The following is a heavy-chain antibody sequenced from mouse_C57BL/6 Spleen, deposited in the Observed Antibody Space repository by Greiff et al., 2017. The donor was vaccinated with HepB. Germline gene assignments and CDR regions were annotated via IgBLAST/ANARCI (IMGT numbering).Heavy chain of an antibody. Sequence: QVQLKQSGAELARPGASVKLSCKASGYTFTSYGISWVKQRTGQGLEWIGEIYPRSGNTYYNEKFKGKATLTADKSSSTAYMELRSLTSEDSAVYFCARQYDYDLNYSAMDYWGQGTSVTVSS. CDR2: IYPRSGNT. D-gene: IGHD2-4*01. CDR1: GYTFTSYG. J-gene: IGHJ4*01. CDR3: ARQYDYDLNYSAMDY. V-gene: IGHV1-81*01.